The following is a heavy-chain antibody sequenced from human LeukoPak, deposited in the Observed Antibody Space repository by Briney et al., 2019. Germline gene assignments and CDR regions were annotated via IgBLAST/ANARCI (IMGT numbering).Heavy chain of an antibody. V-gene: IGHV3-48*01. CDR1: GFTFSSYS. Sequence: GGSLRLSCAASGFTFSSYSMNWVRQAPGKGLEWVSYISSSSSTIYYADSVKGRFTISRDNAKNSLYLQMNSLRAEDTAVYYCARDPRALYYYYYMDVWGKGTMVTVSS. J-gene: IGHJ6*03. CDR3: ARDPRALYYYYYMDV. CDR2: ISSSSSTI.